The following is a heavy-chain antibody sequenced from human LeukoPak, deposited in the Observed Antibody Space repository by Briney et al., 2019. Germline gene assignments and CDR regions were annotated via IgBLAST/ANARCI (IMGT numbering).Heavy chain of an antibody. Sequence: SETLSLTCTVSGGSISSYYWSWIRQPAGKGLEWIGRIYTSGSTNYNPSLKSRVTMSVDTSKNQFSLKLSSVTAADTAVYYCARERGGSGSYYNAAYYHGMDVWGQGTTVTVSS. CDR2: IYTSGST. V-gene: IGHV4-4*07. CDR1: GGSISSYY. J-gene: IGHJ6*02. CDR3: ARERGGSGSYYNAAYYHGMDV. D-gene: IGHD3-10*01.